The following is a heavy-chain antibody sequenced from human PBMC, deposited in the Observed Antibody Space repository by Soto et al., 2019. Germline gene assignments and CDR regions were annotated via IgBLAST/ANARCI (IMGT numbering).Heavy chain of an antibody. J-gene: IGHJ4*02. CDR3: AKGSKPYGDYAADY. D-gene: IGHD4-17*01. Sequence: GGSLRLSCAASGFTFSSYAMSWVRQAPGKGLEWVSAISGSGGSTYYADSVKGRFTISRDNSKNTLYLQMNSLRAEDTAVYYCAKGSKPYGDYAADYWGQGTLVTVSS. V-gene: IGHV3-23*01. CDR2: ISGSGGST. CDR1: GFTFSSYA.